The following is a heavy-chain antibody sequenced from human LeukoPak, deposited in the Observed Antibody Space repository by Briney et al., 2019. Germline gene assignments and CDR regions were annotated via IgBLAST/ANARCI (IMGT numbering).Heavy chain of an antibody. CDR3: ARERFFGVVTPNDY. V-gene: IGHV3-7*01. CDR2: IKKDGSEK. Sequence: VGSLRLSCAASGFTFSSYWMSWVRQAPGKGLEWVANIKKDGSEKYYVDSVKGRFTISRDNAKNSLYLQMNSLRAEDTAVYYCARERFFGVVTPNDYWGQGTLVTVSS. D-gene: IGHD3-3*01. J-gene: IGHJ4*02. CDR1: GFTFSSYW.